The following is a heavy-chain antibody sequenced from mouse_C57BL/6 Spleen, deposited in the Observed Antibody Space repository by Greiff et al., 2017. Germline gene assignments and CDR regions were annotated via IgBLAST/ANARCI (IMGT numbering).Heavy chain of an antibody. J-gene: IGHJ4*01. CDR2: IYPGSGST. CDR1: GYTFTSYW. CDR3: ARGGGMYYGNYADYAMDD. V-gene: IGHV1-55*01. Sequence: QVQLKQPGAELVKPGASVKMSCKASGYTFTSYWITWVKQRPGQGLEWIGDIYPGSGSTNYNEKFKSKATLTVDTSSSTAYMQLSSLTSEDSAVYYCARGGGMYYGNYADYAMDDWGQGTSVTVSS. D-gene: IGHD2-1*01.